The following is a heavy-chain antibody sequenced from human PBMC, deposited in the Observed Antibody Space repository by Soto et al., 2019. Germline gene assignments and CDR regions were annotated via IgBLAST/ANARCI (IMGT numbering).Heavy chain of an antibody. Sequence: GASVKVSCKASGGTFSSYAISWVRQAPGQGLEWMGGIVPIFGTANYAQKFQGRVTITADESTSTAYMELSSLRSEDTAVYYCARYVLVPAADYYYYGMDVWGKGTTVTVAS. D-gene: IGHD2-2*01. CDR2: IVPIFGTA. V-gene: IGHV1-69*13. J-gene: IGHJ6*04. CDR3: ARYVLVPAADYYYYGMDV. CDR1: GGTFSSYA.